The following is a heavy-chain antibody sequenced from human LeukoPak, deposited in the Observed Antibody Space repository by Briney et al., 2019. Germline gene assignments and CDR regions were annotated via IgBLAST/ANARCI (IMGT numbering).Heavy chain of an antibody. Sequence: GGSLRLSCAASGFTFSSYAMSWVRQAPGKGLEWVSAISGSGGSTYYADSVKGRFTISRDNSKNTLCLQMNSLRAEDTAVYYCANRLGGTRGAFDIWGQGTMVTVSS. V-gene: IGHV3-23*01. CDR3: ANRLGGTRGAFDI. CDR1: GFTFSSYA. D-gene: IGHD3-10*01. CDR2: ISGSGGST. J-gene: IGHJ3*02.